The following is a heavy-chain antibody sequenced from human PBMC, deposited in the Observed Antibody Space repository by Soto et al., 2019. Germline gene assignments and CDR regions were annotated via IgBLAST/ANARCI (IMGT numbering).Heavy chain of an antibody. CDR1: GFTFSSYS. CDR3: ARVPSKAGYSYGYYYYYYMDV. V-gene: IGHV3-21*01. D-gene: IGHD5-18*01. Sequence: GGSLRLSCAASGFTFSSYSMNWVRQAPGKGLEWVSSISSSSSYIYYADSVKGRFTISRDNAKNSLYLQMNSLRAEDTAVYYCARVPSKAGYSYGYYYYYYMDVWGKGTTVTVSS. J-gene: IGHJ6*03. CDR2: ISSSSSYI.